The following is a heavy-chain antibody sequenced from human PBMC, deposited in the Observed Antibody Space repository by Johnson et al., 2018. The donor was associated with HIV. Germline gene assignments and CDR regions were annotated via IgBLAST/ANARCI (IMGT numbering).Heavy chain of an antibody. V-gene: IGHV3-33*06. J-gene: IGHJ3*02. CDR1: GFTFSSYG. D-gene: IGHD5-12*01. CDR2: IWYDGRNK. CDR3: AKDREVATIGNAFDI. Sequence: QVQLVESGGGVVQPGRSLRLSCAASGFTFSSYGMHWVRQAPGKGLEWVAVIWYDGRNKYYTESVKGRFTISRDNSKNTLYLQMNSLRAEDTAVYYCAKDREVATIGNAFDIWGQGTMVTVSS.